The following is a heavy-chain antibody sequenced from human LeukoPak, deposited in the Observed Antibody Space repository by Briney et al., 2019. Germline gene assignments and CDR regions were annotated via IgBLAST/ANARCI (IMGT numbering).Heavy chain of an antibody. CDR2: IYYSGST. D-gene: IGHD3-22*01. CDR1: GGSISSYY. V-gene: IGHV4-59*01. CDR3: ARDSDSSGYFYDY. Sequence: SGTLSLTCTVSGGSISSYYWSCIRQPPGKGLEWIGYIYYSGSTNYNPSLKSRVTISVDTSKNQFSLKLSSVTAADTAVYYCARDSDSSGYFYDYWGQGTLVTVSS. J-gene: IGHJ4*02.